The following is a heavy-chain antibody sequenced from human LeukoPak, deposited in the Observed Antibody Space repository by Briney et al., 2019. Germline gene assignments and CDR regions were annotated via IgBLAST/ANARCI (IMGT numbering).Heavy chain of an antibody. Sequence: ASVKVSCTASGYTVTSYYMHWVRQAPGQGLEWMAILNPSGGSSNYAQKFQGRATLTRATSTGTVYMELSSLRSEDTAVYYCARAVAEVVWNWGQGTLVTVSS. J-gene: IGHJ4*02. D-gene: IGHD2-15*01. CDR2: LNPSGGSS. CDR1: GYTVTSYY. V-gene: IGHV1-46*01. CDR3: ARAVAEVVWN.